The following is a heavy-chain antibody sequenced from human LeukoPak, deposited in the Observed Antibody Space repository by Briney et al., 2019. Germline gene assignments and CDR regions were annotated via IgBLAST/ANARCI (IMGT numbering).Heavy chain of an antibody. D-gene: IGHD3-3*01. J-gene: IGHJ4*02. CDR2: ISSSSSYI. V-gene: IGHV3-21*04. CDR1: GFTFTIYS. CDR3: AKVISYDFWSGYFSFDY. Sequence: GGSLRLSCAASGFTFTIYSMNWVRQAPGKGLEWVSSISSSSSYIYYADSLEGRFTISRDNAKNSLYLQMNSLRAEDTAVYYCAKVISYDFWSGYFSFDYWGQGTLVTVSS.